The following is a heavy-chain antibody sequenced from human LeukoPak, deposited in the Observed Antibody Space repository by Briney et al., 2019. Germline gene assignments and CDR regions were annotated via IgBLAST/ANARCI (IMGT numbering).Heavy chain of an antibody. CDR2: IYYSGST. J-gene: IGHJ4*02. Sequence: SETLSLTCTVSGGSISSYYWSWIRQPPGKGLGWIAYIYYSGSTNYNPSLKSRVTISIDTSKNQFSLRLSSVTAADTAVYYCARHVPPYCYDSSGSNFDYWGQGTLVTVSS. CDR3: ARHVPPYCYDSSGSNFDY. D-gene: IGHD3-22*01. CDR1: GGSISSYY. V-gene: IGHV4-59*08.